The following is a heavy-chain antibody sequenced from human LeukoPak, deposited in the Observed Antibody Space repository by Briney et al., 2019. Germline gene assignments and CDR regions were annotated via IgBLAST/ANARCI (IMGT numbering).Heavy chain of an antibody. D-gene: IGHD6-13*01. J-gene: IGHJ3*02. CDR3: ATPGYSSSWYEVGAFDI. CDR2: IRYDGSDK. CDR1: GFTFNRYA. V-gene: IGHV3-30*02. Sequence: PGGSLRLSCAASGFTFNRYAMHWVRQAPGKGLEWVAFIRYDGSDKYYADSVKGRFTISRDNSKNTLYLQMNSLRAEDTAVYYCATPGYSSSWYEVGAFDIWGQGTMVTVPS.